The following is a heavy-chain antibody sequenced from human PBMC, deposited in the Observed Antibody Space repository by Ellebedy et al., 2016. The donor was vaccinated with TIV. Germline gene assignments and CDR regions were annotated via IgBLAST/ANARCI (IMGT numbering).Heavy chain of an antibody. CDR3: ARYGNLGY. D-gene: IGHD1-1*01. Sequence: GESLKISCAASGFTFSSNWMSWVRQAPGKGLELVAKIKEDGSLKYYVDAVKGRFAISRDNAKNSLYLQINSLRAEDTAVYYCARYGNLGYWGQGTLVTVSS. CDR2: IKEDGSLK. J-gene: IGHJ4*02. V-gene: IGHV3-7*03. CDR1: GFTFSSNW.